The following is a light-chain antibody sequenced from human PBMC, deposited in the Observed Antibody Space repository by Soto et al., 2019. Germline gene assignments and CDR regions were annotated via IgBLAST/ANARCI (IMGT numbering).Light chain of an antibody. J-gene: IGKJ4*01. CDR3: QQLNTYPLT. V-gene: IGKV1-9*01. CDR2: ASS. CDR1: QGISSS. Sequence: IQLTQSPSSLSASVGARVTLTCRASQGISSSLAWYQQKPGKAPNLLIYASSTLHSGVPSRFSGSGSGTDFTLTISSLQPEDFATYYCQQLNTYPLTFGGGTMVEIK.